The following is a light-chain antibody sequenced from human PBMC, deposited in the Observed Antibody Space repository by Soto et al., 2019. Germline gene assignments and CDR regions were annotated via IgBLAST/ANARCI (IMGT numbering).Light chain of an antibody. V-gene: IGLV1-40*01. J-gene: IGLJ1*01. Sequence: QSVLTQPPSVSGAPGQRVTISCTGSSSNFGAGYDVHWYQQVPGRAPKLLIYANNNRPSGVPDRFSGSKSGTSASLAITGLQAEDEADYYCQSYDSSLSGYVFGAGTKVTVL. CDR1: SSNFGAGYD. CDR2: ANN. CDR3: QSYDSSLSGYV.